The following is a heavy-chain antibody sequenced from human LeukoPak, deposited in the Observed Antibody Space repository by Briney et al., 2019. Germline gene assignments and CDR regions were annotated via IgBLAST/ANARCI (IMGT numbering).Heavy chain of an antibody. V-gene: IGHV3-7*01. Sequence: GGSLRLSCAASGFTFRDYWMTWARHVPGKGLEWVANIKQDGAEKHYVESVKGRFTISRDNAKNSLYLEMDSLRVEDTAVYYCAREDGGNCDYWGQGTLVTVSS. CDR1: GFTFRDYW. CDR3: AREDGGNCDY. J-gene: IGHJ4*02. CDR2: IKQDGAEK. D-gene: IGHD4-23*01.